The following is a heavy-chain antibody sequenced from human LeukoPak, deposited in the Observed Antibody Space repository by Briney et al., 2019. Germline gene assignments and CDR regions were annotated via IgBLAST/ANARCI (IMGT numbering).Heavy chain of an antibody. D-gene: IGHD5-18*01. CDR1: GFTFSDYY. Sequence: GGSLRLSCAASGFTFSDYYMSWIRQAPGKGLEWVSYISSSGSTIYYADSVKGRFTISRDNAKNSLYLQMNSLRAADTAVYYCARDVGLQLWLFDYWGQGTLVTASS. CDR3: ARDVGLQLWLFDY. CDR2: ISSSGSTI. J-gene: IGHJ4*02. V-gene: IGHV3-11*01.